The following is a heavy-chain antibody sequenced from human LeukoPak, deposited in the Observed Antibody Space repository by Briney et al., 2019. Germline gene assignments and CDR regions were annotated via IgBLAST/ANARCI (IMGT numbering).Heavy chain of an antibody. V-gene: IGHV3-30*18. Sequence: GRSLRLSCAASGFTFSSYGMHWFRQAPGKGREGVAVISYDGSNKYYADAVKGRFTISRDNCKNTLYMQMNSLRAEDTAVYYCTKDQGYDFLFDYWGQGTLVTVSS. CDR3: TKDQGYDFLFDY. D-gene: IGHD5-12*01. J-gene: IGHJ4*02. CDR1: GFTFSSYG. CDR2: ISYDGSNK.